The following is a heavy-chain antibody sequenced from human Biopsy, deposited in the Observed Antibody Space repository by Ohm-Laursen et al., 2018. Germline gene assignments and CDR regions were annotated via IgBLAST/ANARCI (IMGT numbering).Heavy chain of an antibody. CDR2: MSPNTGNT. J-gene: IGHJ4*02. V-gene: IGHV1-8*01. D-gene: IGHD1-26*01. CDR3: ARWETTLGRSLDS. CDR1: GYTFTSHD. Sequence: SVKVSCKVSGYTFTSHDINWVRQATGQGLEWIGWMSPNTGNTVYAQRFQVRVTMTSDTSTGTAYMELTSLTSDDTAVYFCARWETTLGRSLDSWGQGTLVAVSS.